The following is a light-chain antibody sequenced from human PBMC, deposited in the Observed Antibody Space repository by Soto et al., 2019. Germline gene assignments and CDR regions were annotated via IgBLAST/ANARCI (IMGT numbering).Light chain of an antibody. CDR3: TSWTTSTTMK. J-gene: IGLJ2*01. Sequence: SALTQPASVSGSPGQSITISCTGTSSDVGAYNYVSWYQQHPGKAPKLMIYDVNIRPSGVSNRFSGSKSGNTASLTISGLQPEDEANYYCTSWTTSTTMKFGGGTKVPVL. V-gene: IGLV2-14*01. CDR1: SSDVGAYNY. CDR2: DVN.